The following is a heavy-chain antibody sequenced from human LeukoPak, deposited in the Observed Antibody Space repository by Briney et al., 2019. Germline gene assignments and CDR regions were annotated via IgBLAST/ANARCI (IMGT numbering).Heavy chain of an antibody. Sequence: GGSLRLSCAASGFTFNNYAMSWVRQAPGKGLEWVSAINGDSSTTYYTDSVKGRFSISRDNSKNMLYLQMNSLRAEDTAIYYCTRSKGYCSSTTCANFDCWGQGTLVTVSS. CDR3: TRSKGYCSSTTCANFDC. J-gene: IGHJ4*02. CDR2: INGDSSTT. V-gene: IGHV3-23*01. D-gene: IGHD2-2*01. CDR1: GFTFNNYA.